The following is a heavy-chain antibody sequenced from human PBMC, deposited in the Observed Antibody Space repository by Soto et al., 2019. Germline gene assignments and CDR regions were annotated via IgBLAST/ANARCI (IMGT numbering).Heavy chain of an antibody. CDR3: AKDRLAGNFDY. J-gene: IGHJ4*02. V-gene: IGHV3-23*01. CDR1: GFTFNNYA. CDR2: ISATGGST. Sequence: EVQVLDSGGGLVQPGGSLRLSCVASGFTFNNYAMNWVRQASGKGLEWVATISATGGSTYYADSVKGRFTISRDNSKNTLYLQMNGLRVEDTAVYYCAKDRLAGNFDYWGQGTQVTVSS.